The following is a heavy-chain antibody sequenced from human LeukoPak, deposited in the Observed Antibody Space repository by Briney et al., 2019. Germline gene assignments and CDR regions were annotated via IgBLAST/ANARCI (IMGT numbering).Heavy chain of an antibody. D-gene: IGHD1-26*01. CDR2: ISSSSSSI. V-gene: IGHV3-48*01. J-gene: IGHJ4*02. CDR1: GFTFSSYS. CDR3: ARDLGRDY. Sequence: QTGGSLRLSCAASGFTFSSYSMNWVRQAPGKGLEWVSYISSSSSSIYYADPVKGRLTISRDNAKNSLYLQMNSLRAEDTAVYYCARDLGRDYWGQGTLSTVSS.